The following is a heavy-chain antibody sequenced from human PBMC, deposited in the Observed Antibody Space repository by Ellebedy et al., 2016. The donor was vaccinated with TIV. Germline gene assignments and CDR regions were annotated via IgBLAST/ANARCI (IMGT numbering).Heavy chain of an antibody. D-gene: IGHD3-9*01. Sequence: GGSLRLSXAASGFTFSRFWMTWVRQAPGKGLEWVAVISYDGSNKYYADSVKGRFTISRDNSKNTLYLQMNSLRAEDTAVYYCAKGASGYYDILTGYDYWGQGTLVTVSS. V-gene: IGHV3-30*18. CDR1: GFTFSRFW. CDR3: AKGASGYYDILTGYDY. J-gene: IGHJ4*02. CDR2: ISYDGSNK.